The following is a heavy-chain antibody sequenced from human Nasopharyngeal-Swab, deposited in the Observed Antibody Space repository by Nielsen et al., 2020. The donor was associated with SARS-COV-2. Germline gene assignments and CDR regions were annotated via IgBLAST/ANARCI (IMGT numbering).Heavy chain of an antibody. V-gene: IGHV1-58*01. CDR3: AADWFRLRFSEWLPGGYGMDV. Sequence: WVRQAPGQRLEWIGWIVVGSGNTNYAQKFQERVTITRDMSTSTAYMELSSLRSEDTAVYYCAADWFRLRFSEWLPGGYGMDVWGQGTTVTVSS. CDR2: IVVGSGNT. D-gene: IGHD3-3*01. J-gene: IGHJ6*02.